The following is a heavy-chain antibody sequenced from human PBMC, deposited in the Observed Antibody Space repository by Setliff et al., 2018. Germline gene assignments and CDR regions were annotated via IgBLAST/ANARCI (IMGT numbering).Heavy chain of an antibody. CDR1: GYPFVGYF. V-gene: IGHV1-2*02. D-gene: IGHD3-22*01. Sequence: ASVKVSCKTSGYPFVGYFIYWMRQAPGQGLEWVGWIDPKSGRTKYAVKFQGRVTMTRDTSSSTIYMEVNSLTSDDTAVYFCARRVSYDSSGYPLGYWGQGTLVTVSS. CDR2: IDPKSGRT. J-gene: IGHJ4*02. CDR3: ARRVSYDSSGYPLGY.